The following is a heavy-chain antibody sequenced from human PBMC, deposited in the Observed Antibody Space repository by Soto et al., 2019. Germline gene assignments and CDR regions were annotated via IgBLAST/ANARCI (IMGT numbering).Heavy chain of an antibody. D-gene: IGHD4-17*01. V-gene: IGHV1-3*01. Sequence: ASVKVSCKASGYTFTSYAMHWVRQAPGQRLEWMGWINAGNGNTKYLQKFQGRVTITRDTSASTAYMELSSLRSEDTAVYYCARISGDYGVLYFDYWGQEPWSPSPQ. J-gene: IGHJ4*01. CDR2: INAGNGNT. CDR3: ARISGDYGVLYFDY. CDR1: GYTFTSYA.